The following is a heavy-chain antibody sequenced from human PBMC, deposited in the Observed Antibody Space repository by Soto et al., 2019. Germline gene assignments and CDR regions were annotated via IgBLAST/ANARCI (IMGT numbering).Heavy chain of an antibody. D-gene: IGHD6-19*01. CDR3: GRGGSDSPRGMNV. Sequence: EVQLAESGGGLVQPGGSLRLSCAASGFTFSPYWMHWVRQAPGKGLVWVSRINPDGSSTDYADSVKGRFTISRDNAKNTLYLQMNSRRAEDTAVYYCGRGGSDSPRGMNVWGQGT. V-gene: IGHV3-74*01. CDR1: GFTFSPYW. CDR2: INPDGSST. J-gene: IGHJ6*02.